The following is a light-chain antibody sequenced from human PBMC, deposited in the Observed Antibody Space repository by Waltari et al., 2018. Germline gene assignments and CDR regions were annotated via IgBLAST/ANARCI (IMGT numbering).Light chain of an antibody. CDR3: MQALQTRYT. J-gene: IGKJ2*01. Sequence: DIVMTQSPLSLPVATGEPASISCRSSQSLLHSNGYNYLDWYLQQPGQSPQLLIYLGSNRASGVPDRFSCSGSGTDFTLKISRVEAEDVGVYYCMQALQTRYTFGQGTKLEIK. CDR1: QSLLHSNGYNY. CDR2: LGS. V-gene: IGKV2-28*01.